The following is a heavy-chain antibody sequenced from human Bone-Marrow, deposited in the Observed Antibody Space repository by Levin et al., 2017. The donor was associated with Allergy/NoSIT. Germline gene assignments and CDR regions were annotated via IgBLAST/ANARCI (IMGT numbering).Heavy chain of an antibody. Sequence: GGSLRLSCAASGFSFPDYAMSWVRQAPGKGLEWVSGLSGGGRDTFYADSVEGRFTISRDNSKYTVYLQMNSLRAEDTAVYYCAKAIVGYCSGGNCEDAFDFWGQGTLVTVPS. CDR2: LSGGGRDT. J-gene: IGHJ3*01. CDR1: GFSFPDYA. V-gene: IGHV3-23*01. D-gene: IGHD2-15*01. CDR3: AKAIVGYCSGGNCEDAFDF.